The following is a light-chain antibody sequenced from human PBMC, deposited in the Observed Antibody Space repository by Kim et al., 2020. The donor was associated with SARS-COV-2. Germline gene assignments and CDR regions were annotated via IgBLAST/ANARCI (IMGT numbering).Light chain of an antibody. CDR1: SSDVGGYNY. J-gene: IGLJ2*01. CDR3: SSYTSSLLV. V-gene: IGLV2-14*03. CDR2: GVT. Sequence: PGLLITISCAGTSSDVGGYNYVSLYQQHPVKAPKLMIYGVTKRPSGVSNRFSCSKSGNTASLTISGLQAEDEADYYCSSYTSSLLVFGGGTQPTVL.